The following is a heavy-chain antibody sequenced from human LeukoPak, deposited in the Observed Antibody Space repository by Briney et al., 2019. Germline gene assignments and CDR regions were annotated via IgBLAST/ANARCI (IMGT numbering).Heavy chain of an antibody. Sequence: PSETLSLTCSVSGGSISGYYWSWIRQPPGRGLEWIGSMFYRGSTSFNPSLKSRVSFSLDTSKNQFSLKLSSVTAADTAVYHCARYHCTSGDYNHLDKWGRGTLVTVSS. CDR1: GGSISGYY. CDR3: ARYHCTSGDYNHLDK. CDR2: MFYRGST. D-gene: IGHD4-17*01. J-gene: IGHJ4*02. V-gene: IGHV4-59*01.